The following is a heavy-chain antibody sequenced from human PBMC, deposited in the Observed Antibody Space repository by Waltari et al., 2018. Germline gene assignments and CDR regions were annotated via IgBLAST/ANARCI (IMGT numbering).Heavy chain of an antibody. V-gene: IGHV4-30-4*08. J-gene: IGHJ4*02. Sequence: QVQLQESGPGLVKASQTLSLTCPVSGDSISSGDYYWSWIRQHPGKGLEWIGYIYQIGNTYYNPSLKSRVTISLDRSKNQFSLKLNSVTAADTAVYYCARGNGDLDNWGQGTLVTVSS. CDR3: ARGNGDLDN. D-gene: IGHD4-17*01. CDR1: GDSISSGDYY. CDR2: IYQIGNT.